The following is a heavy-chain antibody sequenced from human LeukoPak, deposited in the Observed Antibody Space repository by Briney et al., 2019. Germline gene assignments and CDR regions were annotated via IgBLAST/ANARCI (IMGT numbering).Heavy chain of an antibody. Sequence: ASVKVSCKASGGTFSNYAISWVRQAPGQGLEWMGRIIPIFGTANYAQKFQGRVTITTDESTNTAYMELSSLRAEDTAVYYCARNSIADYYDSSGYLDYWGQGTLVTVSS. CDR1: GGTFSNYA. CDR2: IIPIFGTA. J-gene: IGHJ4*02. CDR3: ARNSIADYYDSSGYLDY. V-gene: IGHV1-69*05. D-gene: IGHD3-22*01.